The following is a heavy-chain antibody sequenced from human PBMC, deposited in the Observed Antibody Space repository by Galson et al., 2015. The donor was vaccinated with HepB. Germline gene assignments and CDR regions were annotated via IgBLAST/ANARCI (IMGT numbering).Heavy chain of an antibody. V-gene: IGHV4-34*01. CDR1: GGSFSGYY. Sequence: ETLSLTCAVYGGSFSGYYWSWIRQPPGKGLEWIGEINHSGSTNYNPSLKSRVTISVDTSKNQFSLKLSSVTAADTAVYYCARFNGLYGPGYWGQGTLVTVSS. CDR3: ARFNGLYGPGY. J-gene: IGHJ4*02. CDR2: INHSGST. D-gene: IGHD3-16*01.